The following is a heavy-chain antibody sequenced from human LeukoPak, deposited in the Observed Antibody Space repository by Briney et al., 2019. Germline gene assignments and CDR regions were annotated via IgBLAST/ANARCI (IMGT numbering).Heavy chain of an antibody. CDR1: GFTFTSYS. J-gene: IGHJ4*02. CDR2: ISSSSGYM. D-gene: IGHD4-17*01. Sequence: GGSLRLSCAASGFTFTSYSMSWVRQAPGKGLEWVSSISSSSGYMYYADSVKGRFTIPRDNAKNSLYLQMNSLRAEDTGVYYCAAPGYGDYVDYWGQGTLVTVSS. CDR3: AAPGYGDYVDY. V-gene: IGHV3-21*01.